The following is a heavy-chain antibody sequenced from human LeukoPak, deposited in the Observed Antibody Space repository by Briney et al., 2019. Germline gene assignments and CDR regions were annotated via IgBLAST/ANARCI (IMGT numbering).Heavy chain of an antibody. CDR1: GYTFTSNG. CDR2: ISAYNGYT. V-gene: IGHV1-18*01. D-gene: IGHD6-13*01. Sequence: ASVKVSCKASGYTFTSNGINWVRQAPGQGLEWMGWISAYNGYTGYAQTLQGRVTLTRDTSTTTAYMELRGLSSDDTAEYYCARDLVWAAAANWYGGDYWGQGTLVTVSS. CDR3: ARDLVWAAAANWYGGDY. J-gene: IGHJ4*02.